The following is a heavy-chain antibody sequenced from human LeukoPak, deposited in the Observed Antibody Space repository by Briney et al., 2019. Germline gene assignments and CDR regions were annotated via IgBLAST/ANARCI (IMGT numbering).Heavy chain of an antibody. CDR3: ARSDSSSWYVY. J-gene: IGHJ4*02. D-gene: IGHD6-13*01. V-gene: IGHV1-8*01. CDR2: MNPNSGNP. CDR1: GYTFTSYD. Sequence: ASVTVSCKASGYTFTSYDINWVRQATGQGLEWMGWMNPNSGNPGYAHKFQGRVTMTRNTSISTAYMERRSLRSEDTAVYYCARSDSSSWYVYWGQGTLVTVSS.